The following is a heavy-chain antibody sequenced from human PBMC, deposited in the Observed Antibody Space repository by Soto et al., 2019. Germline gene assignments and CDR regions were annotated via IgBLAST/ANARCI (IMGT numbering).Heavy chain of an antibody. CDR1: GGSISSGGYY. CDR3: ATYDSSGSRGFQH. D-gene: IGHD3-22*01. V-gene: IGHV4-31*03. Sequence: QVQLQESGPGLVKHSQTLSLICTVSGGSISSGGYYWSWIRRHPGKGLEWIGYIYYSGSTYYNPSLTSRVTRSVDTSKNQFSLKLSSVTAADTAVYYCATYDSSGSRGFQHWGQGTLVTVSS. J-gene: IGHJ1*01. CDR2: IYYSGST.